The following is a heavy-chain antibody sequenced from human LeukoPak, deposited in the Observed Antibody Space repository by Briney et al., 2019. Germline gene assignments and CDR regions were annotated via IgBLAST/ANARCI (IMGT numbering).Heavy chain of an antibody. J-gene: IGHJ4*02. D-gene: IGHD3-10*01. CDR2: IRFSGEST. V-gene: IGHV3-23*01. CDR3: AKDVGTSGNYSPSDY. CDR1: GFTFGRHA. Sequence: GGSLRLSCAASGFTFGRHAMNWVRQAPGKGLEWVSAIRFSGESTYYADSVKGRFTISRDNSKHTLYLQMDSLRAEDTAVYYCAKDVGTSGNYSPSDYWGQGTLVTVSS.